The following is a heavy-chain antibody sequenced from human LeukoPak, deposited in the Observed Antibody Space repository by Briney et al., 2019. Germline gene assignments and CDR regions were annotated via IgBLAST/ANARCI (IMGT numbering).Heavy chain of an antibody. CDR2: MNPNSGNT. V-gene: IGHV1-8*01. D-gene: IGHD6-6*01. J-gene: IGHJ6*03. CDR1: GYTFTSWE. CDR3: ARDGSRSFVYYYYMDV. Sequence: ASVKVSCKASGYTFTSWEINWVRQATGQGLEWMGWMNPNSGNTGYAQKFQGRVTMTRNTSISTAYMELSSLRSEDTAVYYCARDGSRSFVYYYYMDVWGKGTTVTVSS.